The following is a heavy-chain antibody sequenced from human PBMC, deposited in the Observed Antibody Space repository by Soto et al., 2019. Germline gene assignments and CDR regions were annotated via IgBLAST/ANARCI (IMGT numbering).Heavy chain of an antibody. Sequence: GGSLRLSCAASGFTFSSYGMHWVRQAPGKGLEWVAVIWYDGSNKYYADSVKGRFTISRDNSKNTLYLQMNSLRAEDTAGYYCARDRYLIAVAGTRLLDAFDIWGQGTMVTVSS. CDR3: ARDRYLIAVAGTRLLDAFDI. D-gene: IGHD6-19*01. CDR2: IWYDGSNK. J-gene: IGHJ3*02. CDR1: GFTFSSYG. V-gene: IGHV3-33*01.